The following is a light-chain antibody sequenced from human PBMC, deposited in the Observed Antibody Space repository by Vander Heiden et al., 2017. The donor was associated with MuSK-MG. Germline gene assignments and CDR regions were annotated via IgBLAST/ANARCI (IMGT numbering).Light chain of an antibody. CDR2: QDS. V-gene: IGLV3-1*01. CDR1: KLGDKY. CDR3: QAWDSSTVV. Sequence: SYELTQPPSVSVSPGQTASITCSGDKLGDKYACWYQQKPGQSPVLVIYQDSKRPSGIPERFSGSNPGNTATLTISGTQAVDEAYYYCQAWDSSTVVFGGGTKLTVL. J-gene: IGLJ2*01.